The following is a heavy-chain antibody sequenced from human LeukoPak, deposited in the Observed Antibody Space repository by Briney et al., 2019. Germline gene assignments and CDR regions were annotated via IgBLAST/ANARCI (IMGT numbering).Heavy chain of an antibody. Sequence: GASVKVSCKASGYTFTSYGVSWVRQAPGQGLEWMGWISAYNGNTNYAQKLQGRVTMTTDTSTSTAYMELRSLRSDDTAVYYCARARVPGKIIAAAGIYYYYMDVWGKGTTVTISS. CDR3: ARARVPGKIIAAAGIYYYYMDV. D-gene: IGHD6-13*01. J-gene: IGHJ6*03. V-gene: IGHV1-18*01. CDR2: ISAYNGNT. CDR1: GYTFTSYG.